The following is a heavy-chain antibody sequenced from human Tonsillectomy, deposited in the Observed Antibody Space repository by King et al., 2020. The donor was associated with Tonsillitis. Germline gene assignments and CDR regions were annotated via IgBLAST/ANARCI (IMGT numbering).Heavy chain of an antibody. V-gene: IGHV3-64D*06. CDR3: VNGGTYSMGLRPKFDY. CDR2: ISSNGGST. D-gene: IGHD5-12*01. CDR1: GFTFSSYA. J-gene: IGHJ4*02. Sequence: VQLVESGGGLVQPGGSLRLSCSASGFTFSSYAMHWVRQAPGKGLEYVSAISSNGGSTYYADSVKGRFTISRDNSKNTLYLQMSSLRAEDTAVYYCVNGGTYSMGLRPKFDYWGQGTLVTVSS.